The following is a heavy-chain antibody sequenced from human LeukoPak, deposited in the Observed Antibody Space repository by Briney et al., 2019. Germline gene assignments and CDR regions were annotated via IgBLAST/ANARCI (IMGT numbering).Heavy chain of an antibody. Sequence: AGGSLRLSCAASGFTFSSYWMHWVRQPSGKGLVWVSRINRDGSGTSYVDSVKGRFTISRDNAKNTVYLQMNSLRAEDTAVYYCARRRAMDRSDAFDIWGQGTMVTVSS. CDR2: INRDGSGT. CDR1: GFTFSSYW. D-gene: IGHD2-2*03. V-gene: IGHV3-74*01. J-gene: IGHJ3*02. CDR3: ARRRAMDRSDAFDI.